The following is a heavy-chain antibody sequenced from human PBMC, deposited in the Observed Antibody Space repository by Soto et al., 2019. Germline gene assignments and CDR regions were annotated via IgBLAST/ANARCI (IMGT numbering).Heavy chain of an antibody. V-gene: IGHV3-33*01. Sequence: VGSLRLSCAASGFTFSSYGMHWVRQAPGKGLEWVAVIWYDGSNKYYADSVKGRFTISRDNSKNTLYLQMNSLRAEDTAVYYCASIAAAGPFDYWGQGTLVTVSS. CDR1: GFTFSSYG. D-gene: IGHD6-13*01. J-gene: IGHJ4*02. CDR2: IWYDGSNK. CDR3: ASIAAAGPFDY.